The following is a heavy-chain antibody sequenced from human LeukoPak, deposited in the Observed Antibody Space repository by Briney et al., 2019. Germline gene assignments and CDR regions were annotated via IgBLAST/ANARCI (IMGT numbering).Heavy chain of an antibody. J-gene: IGHJ3*02. CDR3: ARAHITMVRGVIDAFDI. CDR1: GFTFSDYY. CDR2: ISSSSSYT. D-gene: IGHD3-10*01. Sequence: PGGPLRLSCAASGFTFSDYYMSWIRQAPGKGLEWVSYISSSSSYTNYADSVKGRFTISRDNAKNSLYLQMNSLRAEDTAVYYCARAHITMVRGVIDAFDIWGQGTMVTVSS. V-gene: IGHV3-11*06.